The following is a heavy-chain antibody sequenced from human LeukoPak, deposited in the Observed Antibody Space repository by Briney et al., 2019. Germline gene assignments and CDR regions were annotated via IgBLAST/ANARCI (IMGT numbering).Heavy chain of an antibody. D-gene: IGHD5-12*01. CDR2: IETDGDQK. Sequence: GGSLRLSCVASGFTFSDYWMSWVRQAPGMGLEWVAHIETDGDQKNYVASVKGRFTISRDNARNSLYLQMNSLRVEDTAVYYCARDIPSGFYTPDYWGRGTLVTVSS. CDR3: ARDIPSGFYTPDY. CDR1: GFTFSDYW. V-gene: IGHV3-7*01. J-gene: IGHJ4*02.